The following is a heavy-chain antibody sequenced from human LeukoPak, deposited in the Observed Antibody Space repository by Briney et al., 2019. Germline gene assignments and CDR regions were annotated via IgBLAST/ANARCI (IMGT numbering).Heavy chain of an antibody. CDR3: ATAPGIAAAGIDY. D-gene: IGHD6-13*01. Sequence: GGSLRLSRAASGFTFSSYSMNWVRQAPGKGLEWVSSISSSSSYIYYADSVKGRFTISRDNAKNSLYLQMNSLRAEDTAVYYCATAPGIAAAGIDYWGQGTLVTVSS. CDR1: GFTFSSYS. CDR2: ISSSSSYI. J-gene: IGHJ4*02. V-gene: IGHV3-21*01.